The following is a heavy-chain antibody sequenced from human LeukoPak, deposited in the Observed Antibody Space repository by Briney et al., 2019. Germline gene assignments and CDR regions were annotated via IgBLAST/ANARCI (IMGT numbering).Heavy chain of an antibody. D-gene: IGHD4-17*01. CDR1: GFTFSSYS. CDR2: ISSSSSTI. CDR3: AREGATYYGDNYFDY. Sequence: GGSLRLSCAASGFTFSSYSMNWVRQAPGKGLEWVSYISSSSSTIYYADSVKGRFTISRDNAKNSLYLQMNSLRDEDTAVNYCAREGATYYGDNYFDYWGQGTLVTVSS. V-gene: IGHV3-48*02. J-gene: IGHJ4*02.